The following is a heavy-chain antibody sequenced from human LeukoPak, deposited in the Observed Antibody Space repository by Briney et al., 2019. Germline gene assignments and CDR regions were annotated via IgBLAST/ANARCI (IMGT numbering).Heavy chain of an antibody. D-gene: IGHD6-13*01. CDR3: ASNGRYSSSWLLDY. CDR1: GFTFSSYS. V-gene: IGHV3-74*01. Sequence: PGGSLRLSCAASGFTFSSYSMNWVRQAPGKGLVWVSRINSDGSSTSYADSVKGRFTISRDNAKNTLYLQMNSLRAEDTAVYYCASNGRYSSSWLLDYWGQGTLVTVSS. J-gene: IGHJ4*02. CDR2: INSDGSST.